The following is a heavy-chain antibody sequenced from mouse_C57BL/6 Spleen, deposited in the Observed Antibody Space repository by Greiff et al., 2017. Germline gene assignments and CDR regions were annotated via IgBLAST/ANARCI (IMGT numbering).Heavy chain of an antibody. Sequence: DVKLVESGGGLVKPGGSLKLSCAASGFTFSDYGMHWVRQAPEKGLEWVAYISSGSSTIYYADTVKGRFTISRDNAKNTLFLQMTSLRSEDTAMYYCARLYDYDGRGAYWGQGTLVTVSA. CDR1: GFTFSDYG. CDR2: ISSGSSTI. V-gene: IGHV5-17*01. J-gene: IGHJ3*01. D-gene: IGHD2-4*01. CDR3: ARLYDYDGRGAY.